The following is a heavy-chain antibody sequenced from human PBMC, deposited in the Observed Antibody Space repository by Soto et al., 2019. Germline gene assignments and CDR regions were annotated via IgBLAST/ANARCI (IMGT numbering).Heavy chain of an antibody. Sequence: SLRLSCAASGFTLSGYAMDWARQAPGKGLEYVSGISSNGVGTYYANSVQGRFTISRDNSKNTVYLQMGSLRPEDMAVYYCARRARPDFYYMDVWGKGTTVTVSS. V-gene: IGHV3-64*01. CDR3: ARRARPDFYYMDV. J-gene: IGHJ6*03. CDR2: ISSNGVGT. CDR1: GFTLSGYA. D-gene: IGHD6-6*01.